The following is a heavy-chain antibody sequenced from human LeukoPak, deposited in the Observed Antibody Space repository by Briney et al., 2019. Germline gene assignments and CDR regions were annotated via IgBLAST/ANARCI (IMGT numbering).Heavy chain of an antibody. CDR3: AREEGSYPESLDY. D-gene: IGHD1-26*01. Sequence: ASVKVSCKASGGTFTGYYIHWVRQAPGQGLEWMGWINPNSGDTNYAQKFQGRVTMTRDTSISTAYMELNRLTSDDTAVYYCAREEGSYPESLDYWGQGTLVTVSS. V-gene: IGHV1-2*02. CDR1: GGTFTGYY. J-gene: IGHJ4*02. CDR2: INPNSGDT.